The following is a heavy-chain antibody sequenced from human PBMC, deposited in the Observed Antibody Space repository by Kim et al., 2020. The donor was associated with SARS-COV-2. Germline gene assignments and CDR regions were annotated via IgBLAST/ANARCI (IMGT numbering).Heavy chain of an antibody. J-gene: IGHJ4*02. CDR1: SVSFSYYY. CDR2: IYYSGST. CDR3: ARGPTRNYFDY. V-gene: IGHV4-59*13. Sequence: SETLSLNCTVSSVSFSYYYLSWVRQPPGKALEWIGYIYYSGSTNYNPSLESRVTISLDTSKNHFSLKLTSVTAADTAVYYCARGPTRNYFDYWGQGSLVTVSS.